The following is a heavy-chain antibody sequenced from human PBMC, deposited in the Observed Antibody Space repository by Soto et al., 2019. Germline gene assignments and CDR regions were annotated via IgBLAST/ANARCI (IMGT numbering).Heavy chain of an antibody. J-gene: IGHJ3*02. CDR2: INPNSGGT. Sequence: ASVKVSCKASGYTFTGYYMHWVRQAPGQGLEWMGWINPNSGGTNYAQKFQGWVTMTRDTSISTAYMELSRLRSDDTAVYYCARDGAHSFSYGDYHAFDIWGQGTMVTVSS. D-gene: IGHD4-17*01. V-gene: IGHV1-2*04. CDR1: GYTFTGYY. CDR3: ARDGAHSFSYGDYHAFDI.